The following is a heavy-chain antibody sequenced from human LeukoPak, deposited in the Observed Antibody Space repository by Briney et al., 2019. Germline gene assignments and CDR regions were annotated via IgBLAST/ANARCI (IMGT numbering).Heavy chain of an antibody. D-gene: IGHD3-22*01. CDR3: ARGGETYYYESSGYYFDY. J-gene: IGHJ4*02. V-gene: IGHV3-21*01. Sequence: GGSLRLSCAASGFTFSSYSMNWVRQAPGKGLEWVSSISSSSSYIYYADSVKGRFTISRDNAKNSLYLQMNSLRAEDTAVYYCARGGETYYYESSGYYFDYWGQGTLVTVSS. CDR1: GFTFSSYS. CDR2: ISSSSSYI.